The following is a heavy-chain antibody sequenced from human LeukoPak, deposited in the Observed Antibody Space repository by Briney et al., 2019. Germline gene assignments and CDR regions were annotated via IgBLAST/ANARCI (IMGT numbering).Heavy chain of an antibody. Sequence: EASVKVSCKASGYSFTASYVHGVRPAPGQGRESMGWINPNNGGTIYEQKFQDRGTMTRETTIRTTYMELSRLSSDDTAIYYCAREIRGGTPQRYYAMDVWGQGTAVTVSS. CDR2: INPNNGGT. CDR1: GYSFTASY. J-gene: IGHJ6*02. V-gene: IGHV1-2*02. D-gene: IGHD3-9*01. CDR3: AREIRGGTPQRYYAMDV.